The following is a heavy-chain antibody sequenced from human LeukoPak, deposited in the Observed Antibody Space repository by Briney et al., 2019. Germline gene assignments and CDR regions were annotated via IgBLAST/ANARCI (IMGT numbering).Heavy chain of an antibody. CDR1: GFTFSSNW. D-gene: IGHD6-19*01. J-gene: IGHJ4*02. Sequence: GGSLRLSCAASGFTFSSNWMNWVRQAPGKGLEWVAKIKPDGNEEYYVDSVKGRFTISRDNAKNSLYLQMNSLRAEDTAMYYCAREVAVAFDYWGQGTLVTVSS. CDR2: IKPDGNEE. CDR3: AREVAVAFDY. V-gene: IGHV3-7*01.